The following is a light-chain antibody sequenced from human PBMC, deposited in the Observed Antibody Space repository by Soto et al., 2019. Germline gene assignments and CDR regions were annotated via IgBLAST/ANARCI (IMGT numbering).Light chain of an antibody. J-gene: IGLJ1*01. CDR2: EVV. V-gene: IGLV2-8*01. CDR3: KSYAGSNTYV. Sequence: QSALTQPPSASGSPGQSVTISCTGTRNDIGAYEFVSWYQHHPGKAPKLIIYEVVQRPSGAPDRFSGSKSGNTASLTVSGLQAADEADYYCKSYAGSNTYVFGTGTKV. CDR1: RNDIGAYEF.